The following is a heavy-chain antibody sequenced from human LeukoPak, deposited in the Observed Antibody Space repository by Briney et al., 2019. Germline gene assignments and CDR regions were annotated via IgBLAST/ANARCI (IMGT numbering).Heavy chain of an antibody. D-gene: IGHD3-10*01. CDR2: MNPNSGNT. Sequence: ASVKVSCKASGYTFTSYDINWVRQATGQGLEWMRWMNPNSGNTGYAQKFQGRVTMTRNTSISTAYMELSSLRSEDTAVYYCAGGKVRGGTVFLFDPWGQGTLVTVSS. J-gene: IGHJ5*02. CDR1: GYTFTSYD. CDR3: AGGKVRGGTVFLFDP. V-gene: IGHV1-8*01.